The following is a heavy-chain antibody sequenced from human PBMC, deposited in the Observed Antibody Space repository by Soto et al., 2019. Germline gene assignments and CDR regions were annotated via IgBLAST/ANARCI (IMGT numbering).Heavy chain of an antibody. CDR1: GYTLTELS. J-gene: IGHJ4*02. Sequence: ASVKVSCKVSGYTLTELSMHWVRQAPGKGLEWMGGFDPEDGETIYAQKFQGRVTMTEDTSTDTAYMELSSLRSEDTAVYYCATSSDILTGSGDWGQGTLVTVSS. D-gene: IGHD3-9*01. CDR3: ATSSDILTGSGD. CDR2: FDPEDGET. V-gene: IGHV1-24*01.